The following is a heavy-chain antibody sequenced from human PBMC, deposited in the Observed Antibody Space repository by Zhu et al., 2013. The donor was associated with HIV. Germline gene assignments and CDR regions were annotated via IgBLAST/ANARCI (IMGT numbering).Heavy chain of an antibody. CDR2: INPVYGTT. V-gene: IGHV1-69*01. D-gene: IGHD6-19*01. Sequence: LVQSGAEVKKPGSSVRVSCKASGGTFRSYAMSWVRLAPGHGLEWMGAINPVYGTTNYAQKFQGRVTISADESTSTAYMELSSLRSEDTAVYYCAREAVAERTTFDYWGQGTLVTVSS. J-gene: IGHJ4*02. CDR1: GGTFRSYA. CDR3: AREAVAERTTFDY.